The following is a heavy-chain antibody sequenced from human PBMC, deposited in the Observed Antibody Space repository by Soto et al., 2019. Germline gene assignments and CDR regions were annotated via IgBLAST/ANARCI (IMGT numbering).Heavy chain of an antibody. V-gene: IGHV3-23*01. CDR2: ISGSGGST. CDR3: AKAPHYDFWSGYFNWFDP. J-gene: IGHJ5*02. D-gene: IGHD3-3*01. CDR1: GFTFSSYA. Sequence: EVQLLESGGGLVQPGGSLRLSCAASGFTFSSYAMSWVRQAPGKGLEWVSAISGSGGSTYYADSVKGRFTISRDNSKNTLYLQMNSLRAEDTAVYYCAKAPHYDFWSGYFNWFDPWGQGTLVNVSS.